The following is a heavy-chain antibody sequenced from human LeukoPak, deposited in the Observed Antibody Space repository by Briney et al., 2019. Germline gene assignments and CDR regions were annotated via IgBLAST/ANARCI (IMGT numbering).Heavy chain of an antibody. CDR1: GGSFSGYY. Sequence: PSETLSLTCAVYGGSFSGYYWSWIRQPPGRGLEWIGEINHSGSTNYNPSLKSRVTISVDTSKNQFSLKLSSATAADTAVYYCARDRGTWNDDGFDYWGQGTLVTASS. CDR2: INHSGST. D-gene: IGHD1-1*01. CDR3: ARDRGTWNDDGFDY. J-gene: IGHJ4*02. V-gene: IGHV4-34*01.